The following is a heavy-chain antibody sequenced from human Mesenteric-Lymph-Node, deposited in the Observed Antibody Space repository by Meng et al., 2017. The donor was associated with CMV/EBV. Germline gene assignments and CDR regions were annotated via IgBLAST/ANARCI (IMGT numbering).Heavy chain of an antibody. J-gene: IGHJ4*02. CDR2: IYRDDNT. V-gene: IGHV3-66*02. D-gene: IGHD2-2*01. Sequence: GESLKISCAASGFTVSSYYMTWFRQPPGKGLEWVSVIYRDDNTDYADSVKGRFTTSRDNSKNTLYLHMNSLRTEDTALYYCLPDVVLVPVSYWGQGTLVTVSS. CDR3: LPDVVLVPVSY. CDR1: GFTVSSYY.